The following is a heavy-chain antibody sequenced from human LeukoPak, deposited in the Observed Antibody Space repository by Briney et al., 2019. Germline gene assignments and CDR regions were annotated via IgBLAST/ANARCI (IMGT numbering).Heavy chain of an antibody. D-gene: IGHD6-6*01. CDR1: GGSISSSSYY. V-gene: IGHV4-39*01. CDR2: IYYSGST. J-gene: IGHJ4*02. CDR3: THSSSSGGFDY. Sequence: SETLSLTRTVSGGSISSSSYYWGWIRQPPGKGVEWIGSIYYSGSTYYNPSLKSRVTISVDTSKNQFSLKLSSVTAADTAVYYCTHSSSSGGFDYWGQGTLVTVSS.